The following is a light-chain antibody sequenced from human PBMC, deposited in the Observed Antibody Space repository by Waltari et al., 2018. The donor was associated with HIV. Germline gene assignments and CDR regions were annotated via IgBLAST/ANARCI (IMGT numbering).Light chain of an antibody. CDR1: SSDVGGYNY. J-gene: IGLJ3*02. CDR2: EVS. CDR3: SSYTSSSTLGV. Sequence: GTSSDVGGYNYVSWYQQHPGKAPKLMIYEVSNRPSGVSNRFSGSKSGNTASLTISGLQAEDEADYYCSSYTSSSTLGVFGGGTKLTVL. V-gene: IGLV2-14*01.